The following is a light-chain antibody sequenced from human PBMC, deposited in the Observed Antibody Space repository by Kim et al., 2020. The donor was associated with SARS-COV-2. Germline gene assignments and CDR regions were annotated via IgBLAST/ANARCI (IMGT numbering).Light chain of an antibody. CDR3: QQSTDWPVT. V-gene: IGKV3D-15*01. Sequence: EIVMTQSPATLSVSPGERATLSCRASQTIGTDLVWYQQKPGQAPRLLIYGASTRATGIPARFSGSGSGTDFALTISSLQSEDFAVYYCQQSTDWPVTFGQGTRLEIK. CDR2: GAS. CDR1: QTIGTD. J-gene: IGKJ5*01.